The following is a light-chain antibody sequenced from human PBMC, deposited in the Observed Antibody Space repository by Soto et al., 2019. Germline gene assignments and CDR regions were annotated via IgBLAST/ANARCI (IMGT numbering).Light chain of an antibody. CDR2: EVN. J-gene: IGLJ1*01. CDR1: SXDVGGYNY. Sequence: QSVLTQPPSASGSPGQSLAISCTGTSXDVGGYNYVSRYQQHPGKAPKLMIYEVNKRPSGVPDRFSGSKSGNTASLTVSGLQAEDEADYYCSSYAGSSNVFGTGTKVTVL. CDR3: SSYAGSSNV. V-gene: IGLV2-8*01.